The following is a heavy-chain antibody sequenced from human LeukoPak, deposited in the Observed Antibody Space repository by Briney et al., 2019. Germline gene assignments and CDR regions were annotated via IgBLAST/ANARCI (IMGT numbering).Heavy chain of an antibody. CDR1: GGSFSGYY. CDR2: INHSGST. D-gene: IGHD6-13*01. CDR3: ARFPIATAGQYYFDY. Sequence: SETLSLTCAVYGGSFSGYYWSWIRQPPGKGLEWIGEINHSGSTNYNPSLKSRVTISVDTSKNQFSLKLSSVTAADTAVYYCARFPIATAGQYYFDYRGQGTLVAVSS. V-gene: IGHV4-34*01. J-gene: IGHJ4*02.